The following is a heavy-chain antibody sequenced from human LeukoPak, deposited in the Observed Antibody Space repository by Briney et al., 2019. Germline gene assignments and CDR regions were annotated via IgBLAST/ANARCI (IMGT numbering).Heavy chain of an antibody. D-gene: IGHD1-26*01. Sequence: SGTLSLTCAVYGGSFSGYYWSWIRQPPGKGLEWIGEINHSGSTNYNPSLKSRVTISVDTSKNQFSLKLSSVTAADTAVYYCARGQGPSMGYDYWGQGTLVTVSS. CDR3: ARGQGPSMGYDY. J-gene: IGHJ4*02. CDR1: GGSFSGYY. V-gene: IGHV4-34*01. CDR2: INHSGST.